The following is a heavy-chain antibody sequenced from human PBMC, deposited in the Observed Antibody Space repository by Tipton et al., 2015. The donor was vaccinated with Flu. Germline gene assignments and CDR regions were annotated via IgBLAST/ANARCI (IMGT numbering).Heavy chain of an antibody. J-gene: IGHJ4*02. V-gene: IGHV1-69*01. Sequence: QLVQSGAEVKKPGPSVKVSCKASGGTFSSYAISWVRQAPGQGLEWMGGIIPIFGTANYAQKFQGRVTLTADESTSTAYMELSSLRSEDTAVYYWATHQSDYGDHSFDYWGQGTLVTVSS. CDR1: GGTFSSYA. D-gene: IGHD4-17*01. CDR2: IIPIFGTA. CDR3: ATHQSDYGDHSFDY.